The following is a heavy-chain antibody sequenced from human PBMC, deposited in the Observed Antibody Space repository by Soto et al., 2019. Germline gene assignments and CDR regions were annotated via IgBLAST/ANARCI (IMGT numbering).Heavy chain of an antibody. CDR2: IYPADSDT. V-gene: IGHV5-51*01. D-gene: IGHD5-18*01. J-gene: IGHJ6*02. CDR3: ARYWHSYSLNYYRGMDV. Sequence: PGVPLKISCKGAGYNFANDGSGWVRQMHGKGLECMGIIYPADSDTRYSPSSQGQVTISADKSISTAYLQWSSLKASDTAMYYCARYWHSYSLNYYRGMDVWGQGTTVTVSS. CDR1: GYNFANDG.